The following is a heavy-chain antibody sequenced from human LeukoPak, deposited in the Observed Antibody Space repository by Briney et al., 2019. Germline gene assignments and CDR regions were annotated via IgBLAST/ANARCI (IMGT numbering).Heavy chain of an antibody. J-gene: IGHJ4*02. CDR3: AKDARYDILTGYYFDY. V-gene: IGHV3-74*01. D-gene: IGHD3-9*01. CDR1: GFTFRNYW. CDR2: INDDGTFT. Sequence: GGSLRLSCAASGFTFRNYWMHWVRQVPGKGLVWVSRINDDGTFTTYADSAKGRFIISRDNAKNTLYLQMNSLRAEDTAVYYCAKDARYDILTGYYFDYWGQGTLVTVSS.